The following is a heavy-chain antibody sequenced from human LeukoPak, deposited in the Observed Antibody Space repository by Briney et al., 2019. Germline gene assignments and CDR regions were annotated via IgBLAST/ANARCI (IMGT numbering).Heavy chain of an antibody. J-gene: IGHJ5*02. Sequence: SATLSLTCTVSGGSISSYYWSWIRQPPGKGLEWIGYIYYSGSTNYNPSLKSRVTISVDTSKNQFSLKLSSVTAADTAVYYCARDRCSSTSCYKGSIWFDPWGQGTLVTVSS. CDR1: GGSISSYY. CDR3: ARDRCSSTSCYKGSIWFDP. V-gene: IGHV4-59*01. CDR2: IYYSGST. D-gene: IGHD2-2*02.